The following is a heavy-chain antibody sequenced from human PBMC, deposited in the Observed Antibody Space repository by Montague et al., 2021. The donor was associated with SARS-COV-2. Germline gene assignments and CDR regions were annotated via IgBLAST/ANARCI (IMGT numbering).Heavy chain of an antibody. Sequence: SETLSLTCTVSSGSIFHAHWSWVRQPPGKGLEWLGSMFYGGATSNNPSLKSRVTMSIDTSTNQFSLKLSFVTAADTAVYYCVKQDYFVSGTSYRGFDPWGQGILVTVSS. CDR3: VKQDYFVSGTSYRGFDP. D-gene: IGHD3-10*01. J-gene: IGHJ5*02. CDR1: SGSIFHAH. CDR2: MFYGGAT. V-gene: IGHV4-59*08.